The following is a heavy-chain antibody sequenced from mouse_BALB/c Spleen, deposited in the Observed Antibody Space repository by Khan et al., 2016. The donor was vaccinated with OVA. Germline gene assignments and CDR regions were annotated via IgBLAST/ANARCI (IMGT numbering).Heavy chain of an antibody. V-gene: IGHV1S81*02. D-gene: IGHD3-2*01. CDR2: INPSNGGT. J-gene: IGHJ3*01. Sequence: QVQLQQSGAELVKPGASVKLSCKASGYTFTSYYMYWLKQRPGQGLEWIGEINPSNGGTNFNEKFKSKATLTVDKYSSTEYMQLSSLTSEAHSADYCTRRGTARATLWFAYWGQGTLVTVSA. CDR3: TRRGTARATLWFAY. CDR1: GYTFTSYY.